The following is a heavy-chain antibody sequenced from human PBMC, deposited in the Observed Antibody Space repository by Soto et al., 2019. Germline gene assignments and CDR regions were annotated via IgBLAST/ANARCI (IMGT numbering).Heavy chain of an antibody. D-gene: IGHD2-15*01. CDR1: GGSISSYY. CDR2: IYYSGST. Sequence: AETLSLTCTVSGGSISSYYWSWIRQPPGKGLEWIGYIYYSGSTNYNPSLKRRVTISVDTSKNQFSLKLSSVTAADTAVYYCARDSYCSGGSCYTDAFDIWGQGTMVTVSS. CDR3: ARDSYCSGGSCYTDAFDI. V-gene: IGHV4-59*01. J-gene: IGHJ3*02.